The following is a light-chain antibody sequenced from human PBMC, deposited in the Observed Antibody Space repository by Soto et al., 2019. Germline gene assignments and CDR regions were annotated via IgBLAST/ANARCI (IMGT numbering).Light chain of an antibody. CDR2: DAS. Sequence: DIQMTQSPSSLSASVGDRVTITCRASQGISTYLIWYQQRPGKAPKFLIYDASSLETGVPSRFSGSGSGTEFTLTIRSLQPDDFATYYCQQYDSSSPTFGQGTKLEIK. J-gene: IGKJ2*01. CDR3: QQYDSSSPT. CDR1: QGISTY. V-gene: IGKV1-5*01.